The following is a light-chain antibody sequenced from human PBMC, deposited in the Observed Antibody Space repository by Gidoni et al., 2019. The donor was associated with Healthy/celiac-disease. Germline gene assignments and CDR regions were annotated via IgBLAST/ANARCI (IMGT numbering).Light chain of an antibody. Sequence: DIQMTQSPSTLSASVGDRVTITCRASQSISSWFAWYQQKPGKAPKLLIYDASSLESGVPSRFSGSGSGTEFTLTISSLQPDDFATYYCQQYNSYPYTFGQGTKLEIK. CDR3: QQYNSYPYT. J-gene: IGKJ2*01. CDR2: DAS. V-gene: IGKV1-5*01. CDR1: QSISSW.